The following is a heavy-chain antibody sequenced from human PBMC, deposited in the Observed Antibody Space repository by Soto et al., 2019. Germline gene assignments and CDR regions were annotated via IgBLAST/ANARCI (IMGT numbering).Heavy chain of an antibody. D-gene: IGHD2-15*01. CDR2: ISSSSSYI. V-gene: IGHV3-21*01. Sequence: PGGSLRLSCAASGFTFSSYSMNWVRQAPGKGLEWVSSISSSSSYIYYADSVKGRFTISRDNAKNSLYLQMNSLRAEDTAVYYCARDQSDRSPGSCCQYFYPDLDVWGPGTSVTVSS. J-gene: IGHJ6*02. CDR1: GFTFSSYS. CDR3: ARDQSDRSPGSCCQYFYPDLDV.